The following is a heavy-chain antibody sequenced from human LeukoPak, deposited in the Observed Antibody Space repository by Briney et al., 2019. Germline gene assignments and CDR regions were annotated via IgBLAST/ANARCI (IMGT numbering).Heavy chain of an antibody. CDR1: GYTFTCYG. V-gene: IGHV1-18*01. J-gene: IGHJ4*02. Sequence: ASVKVSCKASGYTFTCYGISWVRQAPGQGLEWMGWISAYNGNTNYAQKLQGRVTMTTDTSTSTAYMELRSLRSDDTAVYYCARAPKNYDILTGYRPAGYFDYWGQGTLVTVSS. D-gene: IGHD3-9*01. CDR2: ISAYNGNT. CDR3: ARAPKNYDILTGYRPAGYFDY.